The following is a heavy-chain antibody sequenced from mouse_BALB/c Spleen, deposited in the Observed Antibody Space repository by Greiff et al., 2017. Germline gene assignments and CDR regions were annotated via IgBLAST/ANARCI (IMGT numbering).Heavy chain of an antibody. CDR2: IDPENGNT. Sequence: EVQLQQSGAELVRPGALVKLSCKASGFNIKDYYMHWVKQRPEQGLEWIGWIDPENGNTIYDPKFQGKASITADTSSNTAYLQLSSLTSEDTAVYYCAREGGNDGFAYWGQGTLVTVSA. D-gene: IGHD2-2*01. J-gene: IGHJ3*01. V-gene: IGHV14-1*02. CDR3: AREGGNDGFAY. CDR1: GFNIKDYY.